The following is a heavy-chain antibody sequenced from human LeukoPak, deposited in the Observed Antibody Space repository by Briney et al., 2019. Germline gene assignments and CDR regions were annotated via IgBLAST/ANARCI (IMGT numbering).Heavy chain of an antibody. CDR2: IYYSGST. CDR1: GGSISSYY. D-gene: IGHD1-26*01. J-gene: IGHJ4*02. V-gene: IGHV4-59*12. CDR3: ARDRGSSDPPRVFDY. Sequence: PSETLSLTCTVSGGSISSYYWSWIRQPPGKGLEWIGYIYYSGSTNYNPSLKSRVTISVDTSKNQFSLKLSSVTAADTAVYYCARDRGSSDPPRVFDYWGQGTLVTVSS.